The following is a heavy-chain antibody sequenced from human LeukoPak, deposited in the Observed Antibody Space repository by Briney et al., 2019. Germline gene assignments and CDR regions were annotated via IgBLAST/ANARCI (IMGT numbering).Heavy chain of an antibody. CDR2: LGAGGDST. D-gene: IGHD5-24*01. Sequence: GGSLRLSCVASGFTFRNHAMTWVRQTPGKGRHWVPTLGAGGDSTYSADSVQGRFSISRDNSKSILYLEMNSLRVEDTAIYYCAREFAFGNILTTIKRGIDYWGQGSLVIVSS. CDR3: AREFAFGNILTTIKRGIDY. CDR1: GFTFRNHA. J-gene: IGHJ4*02. V-gene: IGHV3-23*01.